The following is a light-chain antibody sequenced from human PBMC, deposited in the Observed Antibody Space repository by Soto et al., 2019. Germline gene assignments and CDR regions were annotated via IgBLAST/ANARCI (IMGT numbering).Light chain of an antibody. J-gene: IGKJ2*01. CDR1: QSVSSRN. Sequence: EIVLTQSPGTVSLSPGERATLSCRASQSVSSRNLAWYRQKPGQAPSLLIFGASNRATGIPDRFSGSASGTDFTLNISRLEPEDCAVYYCLRYGDAPPAYTFGQGTKLEIK. CDR2: GAS. CDR3: LRYGDAPPAYT. V-gene: IGKV3-20*01.